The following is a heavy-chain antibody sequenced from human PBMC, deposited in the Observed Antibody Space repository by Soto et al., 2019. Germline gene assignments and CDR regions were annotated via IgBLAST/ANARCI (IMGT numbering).Heavy chain of an antibody. Sequence: QVQLVESGGGVVQPGRSLRLSCAASGFTFSSYGMHWVRQAPGKGLEWVAVISYDGSNKYYADSVKGRFTISRDNSKNTLYLQMNSLRAEDTAVDYCSYGSGTGDYYYYGMDVWGQGTTVTVSS. D-gene: IGHD3-10*01. CDR3: SYGSGTGDYYYYGMDV. J-gene: IGHJ6*02. CDR2: ISYDGSNK. CDR1: GFTFSSYG. V-gene: IGHV3-30*03.